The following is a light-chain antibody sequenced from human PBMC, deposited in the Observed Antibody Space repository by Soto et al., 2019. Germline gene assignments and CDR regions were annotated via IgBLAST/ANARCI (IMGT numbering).Light chain of an antibody. CDR3: QQYGSSPRT. CDR1: QSVGSVY. CDR2: GAS. J-gene: IGKJ1*01. Sequence: IVMTQSPATPSVSPGERATLSCRASQSVGSVYLAWYQQKPGQAPRLLIHGASNRASGIPGRFSGSGSGTDFTLTISRLEPEDFAVYYCQQYGSSPRTFGQGTKVDIK. V-gene: IGKV3-20*01.